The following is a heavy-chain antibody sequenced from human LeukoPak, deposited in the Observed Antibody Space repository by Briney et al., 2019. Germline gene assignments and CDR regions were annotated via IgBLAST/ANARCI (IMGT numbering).Heavy chain of an antibody. J-gene: IGHJ4*02. V-gene: IGHV3-21*01. CDR2: ITSGGDYI. CDR3: ARGHYDVLAASYKWTPDY. D-gene: IGHD3-9*01. CDR1: GFTFNTFN. Sequence: GGSLRLSCAASGFTFNTFNMNWVRQAPGKGLEWVSSITSGGDYIYYADSVKGRFTTSRDNAKNSLSLQLNSLRVEDTAVYYCARGHYDVLAASYKWTPDYWGQGTLSPSPQ.